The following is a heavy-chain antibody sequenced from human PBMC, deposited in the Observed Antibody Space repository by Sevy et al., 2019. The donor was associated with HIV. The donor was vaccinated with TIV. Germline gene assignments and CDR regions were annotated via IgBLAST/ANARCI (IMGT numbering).Heavy chain of an antibody. Sequence: GGSLRLSCAASGFTFSNAWMSWVRQAPGKGLEWVGRSKSKTDGGTAGYAAPVKGRFTISRDDSKRKLYLQMNSLKTEDSAIYYCTKDSKKRGLSALLDYWGQGTLVTVSS. CDR3: TKDSKKRGLSALLDY. CDR2: SKSKTDGGTA. J-gene: IGHJ4*02. D-gene: IGHD3-10*01. CDR1: GFTFSNAW. V-gene: IGHV3-15*01.